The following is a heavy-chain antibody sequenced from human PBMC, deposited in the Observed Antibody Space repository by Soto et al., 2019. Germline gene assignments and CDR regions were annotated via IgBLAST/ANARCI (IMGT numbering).Heavy chain of an antibody. CDR3: VRPYYSSSWFPFDR. J-gene: IGHJ4*02. CDR2: IDSDDGTT. D-gene: IGHD6-13*01. V-gene: IGHV3-11*01. Sequence: GGSLRLSCTASGFYFGDYYMSWIRQAPGKGLEWVSYIDSDDGTTYYTDSVKGRFTISRDNAKNSLYLQMNSLRVEDTALYYCVRPYYSSSWFPFDRWGQGTLVTVSS. CDR1: GFYFGDYY.